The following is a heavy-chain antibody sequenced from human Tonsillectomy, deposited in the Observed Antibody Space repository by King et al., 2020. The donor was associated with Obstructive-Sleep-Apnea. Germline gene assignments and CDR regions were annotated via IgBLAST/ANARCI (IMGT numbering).Heavy chain of an antibody. V-gene: IGHV3-23*04. J-gene: IGHJ4*02. CDR1: GFTFSSYA. Sequence: VQLVESGGGLVQPGGSLRLSCAASGFTFSSYAMSWVRQAPGKGLEWVSLISGSGGGTDYADSVKGRFSISRDNTKNTLFLQMNSLRAEDTAVYYCAKSVMSCSGGSCYSSFDYWGQGTLVTVSS. CDR3: AKSVMSCSGGSCYSSFDY. CDR2: ISGSGGGT. D-gene: IGHD2-15*01.